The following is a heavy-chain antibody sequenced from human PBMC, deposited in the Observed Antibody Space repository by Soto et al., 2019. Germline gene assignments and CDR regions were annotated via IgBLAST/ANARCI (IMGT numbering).Heavy chain of an antibody. CDR2: IYHSGST. D-gene: IGHD4-17*01. V-gene: IGHV4-4*02. J-gene: IGHJ4*01. CDR3: ARYPNGDPRWHRSYSFDY. Sequence: QVQLQESGPGLVKPSGTLSLICAVSSGSISSSNWWSWVRQPPGKGLEWIGEIYHSGSTNYNPSHKCRGNIYVDKDKTQFSLKPGSVTDADTAVYYCARYPNGDPRWHRSYSFDYWGQGTLVTVSS. CDR1: SGSISSSNW.